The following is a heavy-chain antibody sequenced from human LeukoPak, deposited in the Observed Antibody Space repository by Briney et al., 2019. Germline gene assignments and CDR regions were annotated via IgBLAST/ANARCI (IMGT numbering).Heavy chain of an antibody. CDR1: GYTFTGYY. Sequence: ASVKLSCKASGYTFTGYYMHWVRQAPGQGLEWMGWINPNSGGTNYAQKFQGWVTMTRDTSISTAYMELSRLRSDDTAVYYCARDRGSPDRTTGRSYGMDVWGKGTTVTVSS. CDR2: INPNSGGT. V-gene: IGHV1-2*04. D-gene: IGHD1-1*01. CDR3: ARDRGSPDRTTGRSYGMDV. J-gene: IGHJ6*04.